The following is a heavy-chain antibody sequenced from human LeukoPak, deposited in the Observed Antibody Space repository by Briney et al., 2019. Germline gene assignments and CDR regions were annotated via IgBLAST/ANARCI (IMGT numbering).Heavy chain of an antibody. D-gene: IGHD6-13*01. CDR3: AAPRGIAAAEFDY. Sequence: ASVKVSCKVSEYTLTELSMHWVRQAPGKGLEWMGGFEPEDGETIYAQKFQGRVTMSDDTSPDTAYMELSSLRSEDTAVYYCAAPRGIAAAEFDYWGQGTLVTVSS. CDR1: EYTLTELS. J-gene: IGHJ4*02. CDR2: FEPEDGET. V-gene: IGHV1-24*01.